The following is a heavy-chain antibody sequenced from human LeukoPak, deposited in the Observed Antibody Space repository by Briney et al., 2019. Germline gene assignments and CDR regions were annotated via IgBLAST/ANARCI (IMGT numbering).Heavy chain of an antibody. CDR1: GGTFSSYA. CDR2: IIPILGIA. D-gene: IGHD5-12*01. V-gene: IGHV1-69*04. J-gene: IGHJ4*02. Sequence: SVKVSCKASGGTFSSYAISWVRQAPGQGLEWMGRIIPILGIANYAQKFQGRVTITADKSTSTAYMELSSLRSEDTAVYYCARGYSGYAFDYWGQGTLVIVSS. CDR3: ARGYSGYAFDY.